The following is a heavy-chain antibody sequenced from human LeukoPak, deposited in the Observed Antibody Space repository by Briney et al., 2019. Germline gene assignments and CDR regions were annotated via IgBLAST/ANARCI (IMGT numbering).Heavy chain of an antibody. Sequence: ASVKVSCKASGYTFTNCGITWVRQAPGQGLEWMGWISAYNGYTIYAQKFQGRVTMTTDTSTSTAYMELRSLRSDDTAVYYCARADHRLGEGFDYWGQGTLVTVSS. V-gene: IGHV1-18*01. CDR1: GYTFTNCG. D-gene: IGHD3-16*01. CDR2: ISAYNGYT. J-gene: IGHJ4*02. CDR3: ARADHRLGEGFDY.